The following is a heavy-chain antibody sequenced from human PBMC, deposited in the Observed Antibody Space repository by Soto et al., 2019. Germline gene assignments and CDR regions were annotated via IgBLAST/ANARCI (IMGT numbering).Heavy chain of an antibody. D-gene: IGHD6-13*01. J-gene: IGHJ4*02. V-gene: IGHV3-30-3*01. CDR1: GFTFSSYA. Sequence: QVQLVESGGGVVQPGRSLRLSCAASGFTFSSYAMHWVRQAPGKGLEWVAVISYDGSNKYYADSVKGRFTIFRDNSKNTLYLQMNSLRAEDTAVYYCARNPGYSSSWYGIQPEFDYWGQGTLVTVSS. CDR3: ARNPGYSSSWYGIQPEFDY. CDR2: ISYDGSNK.